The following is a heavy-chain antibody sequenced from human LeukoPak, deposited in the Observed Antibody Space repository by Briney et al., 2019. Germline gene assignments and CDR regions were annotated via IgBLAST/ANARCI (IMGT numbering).Heavy chain of an antibody. Sequence: PGGSLRLSCAASGFTFSSYAMSWVRQAPGKGLEWVSAISGSGGSTYYADSVKGRFTISRDNSKNTLYLQMNSLRAEDTAVYYCAKDVPRSSSFRGYFEYWGEGTLVTVSS. V-gene: IGHV3-23*01. CDR2: ISGSGGST. CDR1: GFTFSSYA. CDR3: AKDVPRSSSFRGYFEY. J-gene: IGHJ4*02. D-gene: IGHD6-6*01.